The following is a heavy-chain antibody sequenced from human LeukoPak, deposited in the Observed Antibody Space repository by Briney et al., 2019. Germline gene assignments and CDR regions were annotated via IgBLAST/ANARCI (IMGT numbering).Heavy chain of an antibody. D-gene: IGHD1-26*01. CDR1: GFTFSSYA. CDR3: ARHSGSYYPSWFDP. J-gene: IGHJ5*02. CDR2: ISGSGDST. V-gene: IGHV3-23*01. Sequence: GGSLRLSCTASGFTFSSYAMSWVRQAPGKGLEWVSGISGSGDSTDYADSVKGRFTISRDNSKNMLYLQMNSLRAEDTALYHCARHSGSYYPSWFDPWGQGTLVTVSS.